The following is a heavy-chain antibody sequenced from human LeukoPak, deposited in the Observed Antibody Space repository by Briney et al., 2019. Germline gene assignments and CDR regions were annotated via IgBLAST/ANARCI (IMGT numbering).Heavy chain of an antibody. Sequence: GGSLRLSCAASGFTVSSNYMSWVRQAPGKGLEWASVIYRGGSTYYADSVKGRFTNSRDNSKNTLYLQMNSLRAEDTAVYYCASAPLLSGSYGYWGQGTLVTVSS. CDR2: IYRGGST. V-gene: IGHV3-53*01. D-gene: IGHD1-26*01. CDR1: GFTVSSNY. CDR3: ASAPLLSGSYGY. J-gene: IGHJ4*02.